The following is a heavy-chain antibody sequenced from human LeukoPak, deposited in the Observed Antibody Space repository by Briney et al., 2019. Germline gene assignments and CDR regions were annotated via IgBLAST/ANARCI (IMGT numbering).Heavy chain of an antibody. D-gene: IGHD3-22*01. J-gene: IGHJ4*02. CDR3: AKLNYYDSSGHYYDCDY. CDR2: ISYDGSNK. Sequence: GGSLRLSCAASGFTFSSYGMHWVRQAPGKGLEWVAVISYDGSNKYYADSVKGRFTISRDNSKNTLYLQMNSLRAEDTAVYYCAKLNYYDSSGHYYDCDYWGQGTLVTVSS. V-gene: IGHV3-30*18. CDR1: GFTFSSYG.